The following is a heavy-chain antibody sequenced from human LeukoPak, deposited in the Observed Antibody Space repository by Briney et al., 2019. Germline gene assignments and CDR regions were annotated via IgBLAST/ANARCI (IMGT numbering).Heavy chain of an antibody. Sequence: ASVKVSCKASGYTFTGYYMHWVRQAPGQGLEWMGWINPNSGGTTYAQNFQGRVTMTRDTSISTAYMELSRLRSDDTSVYYCARGGGMKPGDFEYWGQGTLVTVSS. CDR1: GYTFTGYY. J-gene: IGHJ4*02. CDR3: ARGGGMKPGDFEY. CDR2: INPNSGGT. D-gene: IGHD6-13*01. V-gene: IGHV1-2*02.